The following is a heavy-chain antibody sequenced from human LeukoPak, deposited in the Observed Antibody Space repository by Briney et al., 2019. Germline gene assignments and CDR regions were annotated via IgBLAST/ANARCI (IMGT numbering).Heavy chain of an antibody. Sequence: SETLSLTCAVYGGSFSGYYWSWIRQPPGKGLEWIGEINHSGSTNYNPSLKSRVTISVDTSKNQFSLKLSSVTAADTAVYYCARHQLRYFDSGWFDPWGQGTLVTVSS. D-gene: IGHD3-9*01. CDR1: GGSFSGYY. V-gene: IGHV4-34*01. CDR3: ARHQLRYFDSGWFDP. CDR2: INHSGST. J-gene: IGHJ5*02.